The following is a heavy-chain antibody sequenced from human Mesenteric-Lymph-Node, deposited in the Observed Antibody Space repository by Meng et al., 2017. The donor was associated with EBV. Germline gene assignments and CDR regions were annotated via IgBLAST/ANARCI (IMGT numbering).Heavy chain of an antibody. CDR1: GFIFSDYY. J-gene: IGHJ4*02. D-gene: IGHD7-27*01. CDR3: ARKLLGTYYFDY. V-gene: IGHV3-23*04. Sequence: VQLVESGGXXXXPXXSLXLSCAASGFIFSDYYMSWVRQAPGKGLEWVSAISGSGGSPYYADSVKGRFTISRDNSKNTLYVQMNSLRVDDTAVYYCARKLLGTYYFDYWGQGTLVTVSS. CDR2: ISGSGGSP.